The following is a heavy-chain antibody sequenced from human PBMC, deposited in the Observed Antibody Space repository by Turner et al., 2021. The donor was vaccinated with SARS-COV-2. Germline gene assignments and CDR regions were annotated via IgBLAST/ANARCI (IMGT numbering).Heavy chain of an antibody. V-gene: IGHV1-24*01. CDR3: ATHYDIVNPYYAPRGYSGMDV. J-gene: IGHJ6*02. D-gene: IGHD3-9*01. CDR2: FDPEDGKT. Sequence: QVQLVQSGAEVKKPGASVKVSCKVSGYTLTELSMHWVRQAPGKGLEWMGGFDPEDGKTIYAQNLQGRVTMTEDTSTDTAYMELRSLRSEDTAVYYCATHYDIVNPYYAPRGYSGMDVWGRGTAVTVSS. CDR1: GYTLTELS.